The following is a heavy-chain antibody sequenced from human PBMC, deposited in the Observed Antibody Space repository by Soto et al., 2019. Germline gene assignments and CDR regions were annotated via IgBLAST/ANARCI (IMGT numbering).Heavy chain of an antibody. V-gene: IGHV3-53*01. CDR3: VRERRGLGIGFDH. J-gene: IGHJ4*02. Sequence: GGSVRLSCAAAGFNVSGNYMGWVRQAPGKGLEWVSSFFTGGSTDYADSVKGRFTISRDDSKNTVYLQTNSLRAEDTAVYFCVRERRGLGIGFDHWGQGTLVTVSS. CDR2: FFTGGST. D-gene: IGHD6-19*01. CDR1: GFNVSGNY.